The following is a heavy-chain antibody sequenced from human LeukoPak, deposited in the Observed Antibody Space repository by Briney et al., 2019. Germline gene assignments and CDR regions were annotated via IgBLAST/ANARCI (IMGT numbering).Heavy chain of an antibody. J-gene: IGHJ4*02. D-gene: IGHD4-11*01. Sequence: PSETLSLACTVSGGFISGGYWSWIRQPPGRGLEWISYVYTSGSTNYNPSLKSRVTISVDTSKSQFALKLSSVIAADTAVYYWTKSYFDYSTYYSYYFNLWGQGALVTVSS. CDR3: TKSYFDYSTYYSYYFNL. CDR2: VYTSGST. CDR1: GGFISGGY. V-gene: IGHV4-4*09.